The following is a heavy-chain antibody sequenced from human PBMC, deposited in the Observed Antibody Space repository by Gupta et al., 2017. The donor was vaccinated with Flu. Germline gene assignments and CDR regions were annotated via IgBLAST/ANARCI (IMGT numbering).Heavy chain of an antibody. Sequence: QVQLVESGGGVVQPGRSLRLSCAASGFTFSSYGMHWVRQAPGKGLEWVAVISYDGSNKYYADSVKGRFTISRDNSKNTLYLQMNSLRAEDTAVYYCAKDSNPYGGVDYWGQGTLVTVSS. D-gene: IGHD4-23*01. V-gene: IGHV3-30*18. CDR3: AKDSNPYGGVDY. CDR2: ISYDGSNK. CDR1: GFTFSSYG. J-gene: IGHJ4*02.